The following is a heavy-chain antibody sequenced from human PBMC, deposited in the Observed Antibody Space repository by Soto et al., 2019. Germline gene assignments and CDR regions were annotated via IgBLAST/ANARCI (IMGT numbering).Heavy chain of an antibody. CDR2: ISSSSSYI. J-gene: IGHJ6*02. D-gene: IGHD6-13*01. CDR1: GFTFSSYS. V-gene: IGHV3-21*01. CDR3: ARDWGIAAAGFIDYYYGMDV. Sequence: EVQLVESGGGLVKPGGSLRLSCAASGFTFSSYSMNWVRQAPGKGLEWVSSISSSSSYIYYADSVKGRFTISRDNARNSLYLQMNSLRAEDTAVYYCARDWGIAAAGFIDYYYGMDVWGQGTTVTVSS.